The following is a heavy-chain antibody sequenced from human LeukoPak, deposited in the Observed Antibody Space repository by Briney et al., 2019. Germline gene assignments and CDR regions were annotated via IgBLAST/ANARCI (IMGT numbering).Heavy chain of an antibody. Sequence: KSSETLSLTCTVSGGSISSYYWSWIRQPAEKGLDWIWRIHTSGSTNYNPSLKSRVTMSVDTSKNQFSLKLSSVTAADTAVYFCARAPEFSSGWLLDTWGQGILVTVSS. V-gene: IGHV4-4*07. J-gene: IGHJ5*02. CDR1: GGSISSYY. CDR2: IHTSGST. CDR3: ARAPEFSSGWLLDT. D-gene: IGHD6-19*01.